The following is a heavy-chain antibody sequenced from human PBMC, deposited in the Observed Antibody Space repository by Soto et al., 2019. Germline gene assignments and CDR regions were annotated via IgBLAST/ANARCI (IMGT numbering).Heavy chain of an antibody. Sequence: QVQLQESGPGLVKPSQTLSLTCTVSGGSISSGGYYWSWIRQHPGKGLEWIGYIYYSGSTYYNPSLKSRVTISVDTSKNQFSLKLSPVTAADTAVYYCARGGDCSGGSCFLTGWFDPWGQGTLVTVSS. D-gene: IGHD2-15*01. J-gene: IGHJ5*02. V-gene: IGHV4-31*03. CDR3: ARGGDCSGGSCFLTGWFDP. CDR2: IYYSGST. CDR1: GGSISSGGYY.